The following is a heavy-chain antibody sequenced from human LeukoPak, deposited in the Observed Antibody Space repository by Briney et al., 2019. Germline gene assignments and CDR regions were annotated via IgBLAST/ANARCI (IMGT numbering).Heavy chain of an antibody. J-gene: IGHJ4*02. CDR3: ARAWIAVTGTGLDF. D-gene: IGHD6-19*01. CDR2: INPSGGST. Sequence: ASVKVSCKASGYXFTSYYIHWVRQAPGQGLEWMGIINPSGGSTSCAQMFQGRVIMTRDTSTSTVYMELNSLRSEDTAVYYCARAWIAVTGTGLDFWGQGTLVTVSS. CDR1: GYXFTSYY. V-gene: IGHV1-46*01.